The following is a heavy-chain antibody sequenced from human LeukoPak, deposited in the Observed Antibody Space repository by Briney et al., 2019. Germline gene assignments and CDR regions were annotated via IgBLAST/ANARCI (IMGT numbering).Heavy chain of an antibody. J-gene: IGHJ4*02. V-gene: IGHV4-38-2*01. CDR3: ARTGLYGSGSSDY. D-gene: IGHD3-10*01. Sequence: SETLALTRAVSGYSISSGYYWGWIRQPPGKGLEWIGIIYHSGSTYYNPSLKSRVTISVDTTKNQFSLKLSSVTAADTAVYYCARTGLYGSGSSDYWGQGTLVTVSS. CDR1: GYSISSGYY. CDR2: IYHSGST.